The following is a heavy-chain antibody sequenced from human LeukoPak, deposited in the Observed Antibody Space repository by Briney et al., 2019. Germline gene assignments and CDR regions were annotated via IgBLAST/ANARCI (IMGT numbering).Heavy chain of an antibody. D-gene: IGHD2/OR15-2a*01. CDR1: GFTFSSYW. J-gene: IGHJ4*02. CDR2: INTDGTII. Sequence: GGSLRLSCAASGFTFSSYWMHWVRQTPGRGLVWVARINTDGTIIDCADSVQGQFTISRDNAKNTLYLQMNSLRAEDTALYYCVKDLDFRADCWGQGTLVTVSS. CDR3: VKDLDFRADC. V-gene: IGHV3-74*01.